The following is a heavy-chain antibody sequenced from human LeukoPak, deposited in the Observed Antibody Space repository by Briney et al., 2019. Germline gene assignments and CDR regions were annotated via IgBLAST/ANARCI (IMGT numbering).Heavy chain of an antibody. CDR1: GFIFSSYA. CDR3: AKRGSNWSTDY. D-gene: IGHD6-13*01. Sequence: GGSLRLSCAASGFIFSSYAMHWVRQAPGEGLEWVAVTSYDGNNKYYSDSVRGRFTISRDDFKNTVYLQMDSLRAEDTAIYYCAKRGSNWSTDYWGQGTLVTVSS. J-gene: IGHJ4*02. CDR2: TSYDGNNK. V-gene: IGHV3-30*18.